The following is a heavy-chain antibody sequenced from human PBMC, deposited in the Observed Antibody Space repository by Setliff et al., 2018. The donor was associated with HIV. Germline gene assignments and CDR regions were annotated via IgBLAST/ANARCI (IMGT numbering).Heavy chain of an antibody. J-gene: IGHJ3*02. CDR1: GYTFTSYY. D-gene: IGHD5-12*01. CDR3: ATGKNSGYDSDAFDI. V-gene: IGHV1-3*01. Sequence: ASVKVSCKASGYTFTSYYMHWVRQAPGQGLEWMGWINAGIGNTKYSQKFQGRVTITRDTFASTAHMELGSLRSEDTAVYYCATGKNSGYDSDAFDIWGQGTMVTVSS. CDR2: INAGIGNT.